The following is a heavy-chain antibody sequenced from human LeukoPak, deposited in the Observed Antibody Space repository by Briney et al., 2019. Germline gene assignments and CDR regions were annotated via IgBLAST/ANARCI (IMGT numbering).Heavy chain of an antibody. J-gene: IGHJ4*02. V-gene: IGHV3-30*09. CDR3: VRNWGEDY. CDR1: GFTFSSYA. Sequence: GGSLRLSCAASGFTFSSYAMHWVRQAPGKGLEWVAVISYDGSNKYYADSVKGRFAISRDNAKNTLYLQMDSLRAEDTAIYYCVRNWGEDYWGQGTLVTVSS. D-gene: IGHD7-27*01. CDR2: ISYDGSNK.